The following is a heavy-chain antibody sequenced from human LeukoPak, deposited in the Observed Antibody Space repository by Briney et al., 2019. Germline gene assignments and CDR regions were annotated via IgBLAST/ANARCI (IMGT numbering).Heavy chain of an antibody. V-gene: IGHV7-4-1*02. CDR1: GGTFSSYA. CDR3: ARVEEMATIQSIDY. J-gene: IGHJ4*02. D-gene: IGHD5-24*01. CDR2: INTNTGNP. Sequence: ASVKVSCKASGGTFSSYAISWVRQAPGIGLEWMGWINTNTGNPTYAQGFTGRFFFSFGTSVSTAYLQISSLKAEDTAVYYCARVEEMATIQSIDYWGQGTLVTVSS.